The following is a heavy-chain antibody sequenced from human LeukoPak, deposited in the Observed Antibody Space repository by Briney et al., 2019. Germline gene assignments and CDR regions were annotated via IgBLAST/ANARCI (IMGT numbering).Heavy chain of an antibody. D-gene: IGHD5-12*01. Sequence: EASVKVSCKASGYIFTSYGTKWVRQAPGQGLEWMGWISAYNGHTNSAQKLQGRVTMTTDTSTSTAYMELRSLTSDDTAVYYCARDGPDGYDPYWGQGTLVTVSS. CDR3: ARDGPDGYDPY. V-gene: IGHV1-18*01. J-gene: IGHJ4*02. CDR1: GYIFTSYG. CDR2: ISAYNGHT.